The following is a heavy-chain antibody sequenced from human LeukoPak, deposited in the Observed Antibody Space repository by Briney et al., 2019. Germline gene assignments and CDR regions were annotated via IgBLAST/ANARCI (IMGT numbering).Heavy chain of an antibody. CDR1: GGSFSGYY. Sequence: PSETLSHTCAVYGGSFSGYYWSWIRQPPGKGLEWIGEINHSGSTNYNPSLKSRVTISVDTSKNQFSLKLSSVTAADTAVYYCARGRSRAAAAGTVDYWGQGTLVTVSS. CDR2: INHSGST. V-gene: IGHV4-34*01. J-gene: IGHJ4*02. CDR3: ARGRSRAAAAGTVDY. D-gene: IGHD6-13*01.